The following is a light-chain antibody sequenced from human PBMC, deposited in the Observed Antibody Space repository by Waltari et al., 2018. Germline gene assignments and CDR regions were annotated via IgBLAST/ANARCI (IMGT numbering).Light chain of an antibody. V-gene: IGKV1-5*03. Sequence: DIQITQSPSTLSASVGHRVTITSRASQSIRDGLPMYQHKPGKAPKLLMCRASHVARGVPPRFSGSGSGTEFTLTISSLQPDDFATYYCQQYNSYWTFGQGTKVEIK. CDR3: QQYNSYWT. CDR2: RAS. CDR1: QSIRDG. J-gene: IGKJ1*01.